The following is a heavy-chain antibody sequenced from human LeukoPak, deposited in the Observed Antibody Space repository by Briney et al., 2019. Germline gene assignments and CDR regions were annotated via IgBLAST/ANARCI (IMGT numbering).Heavy chain of an antibody. CDR1: GFTFSSYA. J-gene: IGHJ4*02. Sequence: PGGSLRLSCAASGFTFSSYAMSWVRQAPGKGLEWVSAISGSGGSTYYADSVKGRFTISRDNSKNTLYVQMNSLRAEDTAVYYCARDNGEYGGLDYWGQGALVTVSS. CDR3: ARDNGEYGGLDY. CDR2: ISGSGGST. D-gene: IGHD4-17*01. V-gene: IGHV3-23*01.